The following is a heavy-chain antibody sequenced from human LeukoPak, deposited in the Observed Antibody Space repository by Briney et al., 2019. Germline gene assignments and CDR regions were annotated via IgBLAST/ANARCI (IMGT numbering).Heavy chain of an antibody. CDR3: ASDAFYDSGGYYYY. Sequence: SETLSLTCTVSGGSISSGNYYWSWIRKPAGKGLEWIGRIYTSGSTNYNPSLKSRVTISVDTSKNQFSLKLSSVTAADTAVYYCASDAFYDSGGYYYYWGQGTLVTVSS. D-gene: IGHD3-22*01. CDR1: GGSISSGNYY. V-gene: IGHV4-61*02. CDR2: IYTSGST. J-gene: IGHJ4*02.